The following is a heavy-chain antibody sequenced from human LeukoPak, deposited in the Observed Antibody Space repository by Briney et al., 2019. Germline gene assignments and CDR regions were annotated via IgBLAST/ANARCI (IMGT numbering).Heavy chain of an antibody. Sequence: SVKVSCKASGGTFSSYAISWVRQAPGQGLEWMGAIIPMFGTANHAQKFQGRVTITADESTSTAYMELSSLRSEDTAVYYCATDFWGLDGDYWGQGTLVTVSS. CDR3: ATDFWGLDGDY. J-gene: IGHJ4*02. D-gene: IGHD3/OR15-3a*01. CDR2: IIPMFGTA. V-gene: IGHV1-69*13. CDR1: GGTFSSYA.